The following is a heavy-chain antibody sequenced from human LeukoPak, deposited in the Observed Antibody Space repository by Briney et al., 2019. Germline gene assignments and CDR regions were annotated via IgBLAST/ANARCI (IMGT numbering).Heavy chain of an antibody. J-gene: IGHJ4*02. CDR1: GFTFSDYY. V-gene: IGHV3-11*01. Sequence: GGSLRLSCAASGFTFSDYYMTWIRQALGKGLEWVSYISSSGSTTHYADSVKGRFTISRDNAKNSLYVQMSNLRAEDTAVYYCARVPRSGGSIDYWGQGTLVTVSP. D-gene: IGHD6-19*01. CDR3: ARVPRSGGSIDY. CDR2: ISSSGSTT.